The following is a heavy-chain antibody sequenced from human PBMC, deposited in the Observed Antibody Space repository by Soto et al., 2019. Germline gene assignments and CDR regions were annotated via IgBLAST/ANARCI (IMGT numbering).Heavy chain of an antibody. CDR2: VYYSGST. D-gene: IGHD3-22*01. V-gene: IGHV4-61*01. Sequence: SETLCLTCTVSGGSVSSGSYYWSWIRQPPGKGLEWIGYVYYSGSTNYNPSLKSRVTISIDPSKNQVSLKLSSVTAADTAVYYCARDPGYYDTSGYYQAPFDYWGQGALVTVSS. J-gene: IGHJ4*02. CDR3: ARDPGYYDTSGYYQAPFDY. CDR1: GGSVSSGSYY.